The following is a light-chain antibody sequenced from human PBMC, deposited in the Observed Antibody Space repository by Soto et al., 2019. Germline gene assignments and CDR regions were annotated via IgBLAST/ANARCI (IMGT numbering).Light chain of an antibody. CDR2: EDN. V-gene: IGLV6-57*04. J-gene: IGLJ1*01. CDR3: QSYDSITYYV. CDR1: SGSIASNY. Sequence: NFMLTQPHSVSESPGKTVTISCTRSSGSIASNYVQWYQQRPGSAPTTVIYEDNQRPSGVPDRFSGSIDSSSNSASLTISGLKTEDEADYYCQSYDSITYYVFGTGTKLTVL.